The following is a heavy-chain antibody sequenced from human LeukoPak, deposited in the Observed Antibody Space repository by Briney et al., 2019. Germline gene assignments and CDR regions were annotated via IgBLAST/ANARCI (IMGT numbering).Heavy chain of an antibody. CDR2: IIPIFGTA. CDR3: AESTRITIPGAFDI. J-gene: IGHJ3*02. D-gene: IGHD3-3*01. Sequence: ASVKVSCKASGGTFSSYAISWVRQAPGQGLEWMGGIIPIFGTANYAQKFQGRVTITTDESTSTAYMELSSLRSEDTAVYYCAESTRITIPGAFDIWGQGTMVTVSS. V-gene: IGHV1-69*05. CDR1: GGTFSSYA.